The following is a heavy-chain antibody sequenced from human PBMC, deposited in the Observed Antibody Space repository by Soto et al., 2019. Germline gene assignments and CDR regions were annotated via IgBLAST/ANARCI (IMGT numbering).Heavy chain of an antibody. J-gene: IGHJ4*02. D-gene: IGHD3-22*01. V-gene: IGHV7-4-1*01. Sequence: RASVKVSCKASGYTFTSYAMNWVRQAPGQGLEWMGWINTNTGNPTYAQGFTGRFVFSLDTSVSTAYLQICSLKAEDTAVYYCAREVYKYYYDSSGYSEGIDYWGQGTLVTVSS. CDR1: GYTFTSYA. CDR3: AREVYKYYYDSSGYSEGIDY. CDR2: INTNTGNP.